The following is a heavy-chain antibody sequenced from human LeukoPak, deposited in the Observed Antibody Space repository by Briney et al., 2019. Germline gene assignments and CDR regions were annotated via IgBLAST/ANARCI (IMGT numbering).Heavy chain of an antibody. D-gene: IGHD1-26*01. CDR1: GYTLTELS. V-gene: IGHV1-24*01. CDR2: FDPEDGET. Sequence: ASVKVSCKVSGYTLTELSMHWVRQAPGKGLEWMGGFDPEDGETIYAQKFQGRVTMTEDTSTDTAYMELRSLRSDDTAVYYCARPRVGATAVDYWGQGTLVTVSS. CDR3: ARPRVGATAVDY. J-gene: IGHJ4*02.